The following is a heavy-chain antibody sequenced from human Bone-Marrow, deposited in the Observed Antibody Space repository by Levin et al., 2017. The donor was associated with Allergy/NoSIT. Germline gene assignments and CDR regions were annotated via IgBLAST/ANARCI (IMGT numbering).Heavy chain of an antibody. CDR1: GNTFTTYY. V-gene: IGHV1-46*01. D-gene: IGHD1-26*01. CDR3: AIVEVGATIAAFGI. CDR2: ISPSGGGT. J-gene: IGHJ3*02. Sequence: ASVKVSCKASGNTFTTYYMHWVRQAPGQGLEWMGMISPSGGGTSYPQKFQGRVTLTGDTSTSTVYMNLSSLRSEDTALYYCAIVEVGATIAAFGIWGQGTMVTVSS.